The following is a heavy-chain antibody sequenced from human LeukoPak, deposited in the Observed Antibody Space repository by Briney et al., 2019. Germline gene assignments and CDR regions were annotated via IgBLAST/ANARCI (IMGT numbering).Heavy chain of an antibody. CDR3: ARRRPRGAARPLHYFDY. V-gene: IGHV3-21*01. CDR1: GFTVSSND. J-gene: IGHJ4*02. CDR2: ISSSSSYI. Sequence: GGSLRLSCAASGFTVSSNDMSWVRQAPGKGLEWVSSISSSSSYIYYADSVKGRFTISRDNAKNSLYLQMNSLRAEDTAVYYCARRRPRGAARPLHYFDYWGQGTLVTVSS. D-gene: IGHD6-6*01.